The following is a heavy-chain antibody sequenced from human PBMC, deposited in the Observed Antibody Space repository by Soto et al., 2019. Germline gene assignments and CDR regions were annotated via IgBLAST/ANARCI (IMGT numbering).Heavy chain of an antibody. D-gene: IGHD5-18*01. CDR1: GFTFSSYG. CDR3: AKEGYSYGSVYYYYGMDV. J-gene: IGHJ6*02. CDR2: ISYDGSNK. V-gene: IGHV3-30*18. Sequence: GGSLRLSCAASGFTFSSYGMLWVRQAPGKGLEWVAVISYDGSNKYYADSVKGRFTISRDNSKNTLYLQMNSLRAEDTAVYYCAKEGYSYGSVYYYYGMDVWGQGTTVTVSS.